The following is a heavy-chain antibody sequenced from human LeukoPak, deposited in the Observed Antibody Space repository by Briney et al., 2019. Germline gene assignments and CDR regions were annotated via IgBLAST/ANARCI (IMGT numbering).Heavy chain of an antibody. D-gene: IGHD5-18*01. Sequence: GGSLRLSCAASGFTFSSYWMHWVRQAPGKGLVWVSRINSDGSSTSYADSVKGRFTISRDNAKDSLYLQMNSLRAEDTAVYYCARVPSGYTLGYGYYYYYMDVWGKGTTVTVSS. J-gene: IGHJ6*03. CDR2: INSDGSST. V-gene: IGHV3-74*01. CDR3: ARVPSGYTLGYGYYYYYMDV. CDR1: GFTFSSYW.